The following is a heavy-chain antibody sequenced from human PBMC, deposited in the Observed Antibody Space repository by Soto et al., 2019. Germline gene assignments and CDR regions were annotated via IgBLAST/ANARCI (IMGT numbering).Heavy chain of an antibody. CDR3: ARDWVVPAANDAFDI. CDR2: ISAYNDNT. Sequence: ASVKVSCTASGYTFTSYGISWVRQAPGQGLEWMGWISAYNDNTNYAQKLQGRVTMTTDTSTSTAYMELRSLRSDDTAVYYCARDWVVPAANDAFDIWGQGTMVTVSS. D-gene: IGHD2-2*01. J-gene: IGHJ3*02. V-gene: IGHV1-18*01. CDR1: GYTFTSYG.